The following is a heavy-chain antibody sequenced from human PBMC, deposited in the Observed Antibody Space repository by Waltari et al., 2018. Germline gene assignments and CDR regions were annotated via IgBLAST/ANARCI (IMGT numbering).Heavy chain of an antibody. V-gene: IGHV3-73*02. CDR2: IGNQGNTYAT. CDR3: TRSPGFGP. Sequence: EVQLVESGGGLVQPGGSLNLSCAASGFIFSGSPIHWVRQASGKGLEWVGRIGNQGNTYATVYTESVKGRFTISRDDSKNTAYLQMNSLKIEDTAFYYCTRSPGFGPWGQGTLATVSS. J-gene: IGHJ5*02. CDR1: GFIFSGSP.